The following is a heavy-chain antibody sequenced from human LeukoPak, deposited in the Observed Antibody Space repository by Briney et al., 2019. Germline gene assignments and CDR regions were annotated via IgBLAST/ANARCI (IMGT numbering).Heavy chain of an antibody. CDR2: MNPNSGNT. CDR3: ARGPNKSDGGNSGSAWFDP. V-gene: IGHV1-8*01. Sequence: ASVKVSCKASGYTFTTYDINWVRQATGQGLEWMGWMNPNSGNTGYAQKFQGRVTMTRNISISTAYMGLSSLRSEDTAVYYCARGPNKSDGGNSGSAWFDPWGQGTLVTVSS. D-gene: IGHD4-23*01. J-gene: IGHJ5*02. CDR1: GYTFTTYD.